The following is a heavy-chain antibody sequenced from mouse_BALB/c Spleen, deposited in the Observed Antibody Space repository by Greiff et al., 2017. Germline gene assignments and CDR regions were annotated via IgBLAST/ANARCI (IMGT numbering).Heavy chain of an antibody. CDR2: ISYSGST. V-gene: IGHV3-2*02. J-gene: IGHJ2*01. CDR1: GYSITSDYA. CDR3: ARYYDYDYFDY. Sequence: EVMLVESGPGLVKPSQSLSLTCTVTGYSITSDYAWNWIRQFPGNKLEWMGYISYSGSTSYNPSLKSRISITRDTSKNQFFLQLNSVTTEDTATYYCARYYDYDYFDYWGQGTTLTVSS. D-gene: IGHD2-4*01.